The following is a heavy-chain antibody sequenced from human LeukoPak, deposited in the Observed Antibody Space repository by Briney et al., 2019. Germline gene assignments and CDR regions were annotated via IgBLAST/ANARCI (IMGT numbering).Heavy chain of an antibody. Sequence: GGSLRLSCAASVFTFDDYAMHWVRQAPGKGLEWVSLLSGGVGSTYYADSVKGRFTISRDNSKNSLYLQMNSLRTGDTALYYCAKGFSVLASNHYYYYYGMDVWGQGTTVTVSS. CDR3: AKGFSVLASNHYYYYYGMDV. CDR2: LSGGVGST. CDR1: VFTFDDYA. V-gene: IGHV3-43*02. J-gene: IGHJ6*02. D-gene: IGHD3-3*01.